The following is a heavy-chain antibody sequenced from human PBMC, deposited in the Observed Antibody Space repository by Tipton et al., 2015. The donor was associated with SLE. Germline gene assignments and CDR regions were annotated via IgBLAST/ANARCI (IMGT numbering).Heavy chain of an antibody. V-gene: IGHV4-28*03. J-gene: IGHJ4*02. CDR1: GYSISTSDSNW. CDR3: ARDFWSGYGSFDS. CDR2: IYYRGTA. Sequence: TLSLTCAVSGYSISTSDSNWWGWIRQPPGKGLEWIGYIYYRGTAYYNPSLRSRVTVSVDTSKNQFSLRLNSVTAADTAVYYCARDFWSGYGSFDSWGQGTLVTASP. D-gene: IGHD3-3*01.